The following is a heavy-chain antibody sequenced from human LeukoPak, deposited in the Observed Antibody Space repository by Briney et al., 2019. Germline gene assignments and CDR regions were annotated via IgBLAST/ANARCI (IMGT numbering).Heavy chain of an antibody. V-gene: IGHV1-2*02. CDR1: GYSFSDYH. Sequence: ASVKVSCKASGYSFSDYHLVWVRQAPGQGLEWVGWINPKSGGTRSAQKLQGRVTMTRDTSTSTVYMELSSLRSEDTAVYYCARGAVGGATRYYFDYWGQGTLVTVSS. J-gene: IGHJ4*02. CDR2: INPKSGGT. D-gene: IGHD1-26*01. CDR3: ARGAVGGATRYYFDY.